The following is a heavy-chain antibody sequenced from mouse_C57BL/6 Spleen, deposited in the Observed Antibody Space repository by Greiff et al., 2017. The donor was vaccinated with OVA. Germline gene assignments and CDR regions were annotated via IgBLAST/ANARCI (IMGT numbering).Heavy chain of an antibody. D-gene: IGHD1-1*01. CDR1: GYTFTGYW. V-gene: IGHV1-9*01. CDR2: ILPGSGST. CDR3: ARGAYYYGSSFYAMDY. J-gene: IGHJ4*01. Sequence: VQLKESGAELMKPGASVKLSCKATGYTFTGYWIEWVKQRPGHGLEWIGEILPGSGSTNYNEKFKGKATFTPDTSSNTAYMQLSSLTTEDSAIYYCARGAYYYGSSFYAMDYWGQGTSVTVSS.